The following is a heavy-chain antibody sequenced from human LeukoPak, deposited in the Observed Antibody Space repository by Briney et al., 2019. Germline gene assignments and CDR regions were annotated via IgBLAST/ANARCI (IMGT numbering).Heavy chain of an antibody. J-gene: IGHJ4*02. CDR2: IYYSGST. CDR3: ATLEMPGIAAAGTDYFDY. CDR1: GGSISSSSYY. D-gene: IGHD6-13*01. V-gene: IGHV4-39*01. Sequence: SETLSLTCTVSGGSISSSSYYWGWIRQPPGKGLEWIGRIYYSGSTYYNPSLKRRVTISVDTSKNQFSLKLSSLTAADTAVYYCATLEMPGIAAAGTDYFDYWGQGTLVTVSS.